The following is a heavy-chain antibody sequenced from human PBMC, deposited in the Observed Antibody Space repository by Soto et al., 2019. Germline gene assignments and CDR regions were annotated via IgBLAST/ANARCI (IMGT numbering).Heavy chain of an antibody. Sequence: EVQLVESGGGLVQPGGSLRLSCAASGFTFSNYWMSWVRQAPGKGLEWVANIKQDGGEKYYVDSVKGRFTISRDNARDSLYLQMNTLRAEDTAVYYCARVYIAGTWDYWGQGTLVTVSS. V-gene: IGHV3-7*03. CDR3: ARVYIAGTWDY. CDR1: GFTFSNYW. D-gene: IGHD6-13*01. J-gene: IGHJ4*02. CDR2: IKQDGGEK.